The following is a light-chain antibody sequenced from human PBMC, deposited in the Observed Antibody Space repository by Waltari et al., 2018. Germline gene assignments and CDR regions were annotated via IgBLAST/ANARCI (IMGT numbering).Light chain of an antibody. V-gene: IGKV3-20*01. CDR3: HQFGAAPST. CDR1: ETVSSAY. CDR2: AGS. Sequence: EIVLTQSPGLLSLSPGERATLSCRASETVSSAYLTWFQQRPGQAPRLLIHAGSKRARGLPYRFSGSGSGTDFTLTIDTLEPEDFAVYYCHQFGAAPSTFGQGTKVEMK. J-gene: IGKJ1*01.